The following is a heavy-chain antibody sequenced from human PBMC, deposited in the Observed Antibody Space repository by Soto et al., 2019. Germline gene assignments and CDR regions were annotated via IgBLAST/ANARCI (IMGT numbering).Heavy chain of an antibody. CDR3: ARADLVLRFLEWFETPYYGMDV. D-gene: IGHD3-3*01. J-gene: IGHJ6*02. CDR2: IKQDGSEK. Sequence: PGGSLRLSCAASGFTFSSYWMSWVRQAPGKGLEWVANIKQDGSEKYYVDSVKGRFTISRDNAKNSLYLQMNSLRAEDTAVYYCARADLVLRFLEWFETPYYGMDVWGQGTTVTVYS. CDR1: GFTFSSYW. V-gene: IGHV3-7*01.